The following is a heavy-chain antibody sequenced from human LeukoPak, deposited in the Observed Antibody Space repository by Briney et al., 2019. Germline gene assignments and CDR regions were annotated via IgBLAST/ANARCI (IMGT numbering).Heavy chain of an antibody. D-gene: IGHD4-23*01. CDR1: GGSISNYY. J-gene: IGHJ4*02. CDR3: ARLKTDYGGNDYYFDY. V-gene: IGHV4-59*08. Sequence: PSETLSLTCTVSGGSISNYYWSWIRQPPGKGLEWIGYIYYTGSTNYNPSLKSRVTISVDTSKNQFSLRLSSVTAADAAVYYCARLKTDYGGNDYYFDYWGQGTLVTVSS. CDR2: IYYTGST.